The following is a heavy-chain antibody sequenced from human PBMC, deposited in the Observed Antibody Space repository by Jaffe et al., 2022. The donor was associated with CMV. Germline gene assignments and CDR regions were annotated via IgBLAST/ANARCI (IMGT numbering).Heavy chain of an antibody. V-gene: IGHV3-74*01. CDR1: GFTFSSYW. J-gene: IGHJ3*02. D-gene: IGHD2-21*02. CDR3: ARDPSLLYCGGDCGLGSEAFDI. CDR2: INSDGSST. Sequence: EVQLVESGGGLVQPGGSLRLSCAASGFTFSSYWMHWVRQAPGKGLVWVSRINSDGSSTSYADSVKGRFTISRDNAKNTLYLQMNSLRAEDTAVYYCARDPSLLYCGGDCGLGSEAFDIWGQGTMVTVSS.